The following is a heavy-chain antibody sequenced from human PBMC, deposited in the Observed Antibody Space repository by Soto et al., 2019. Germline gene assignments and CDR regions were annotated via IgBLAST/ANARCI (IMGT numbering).Heavy chain of an antibody. Sequence: ASVKVSCKASGFTFTSSAVQWVRQARGQRLEWIGWIVVGSGNTNYAQKFQERVTITRDMSTSTAYMELSSLRSEDTAVYYCAASTGVLVPAASLGMDVWGQGTTVTVS. V-gene: IGHV1-58*01. CDR3: AASTGVLVPAASLGMDV. D-gene: IGHD2-2*01. CDR2: IVVGSGNT. J-gene: IGHJ6*02. CDR1: GFTFTSSA.